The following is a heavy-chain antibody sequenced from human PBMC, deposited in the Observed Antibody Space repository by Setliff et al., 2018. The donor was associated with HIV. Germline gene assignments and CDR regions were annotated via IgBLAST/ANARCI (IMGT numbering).Heavy chain of an antibody. D-gene: IGHD2-21*01. CDR3: ARGYASGSGSYCYDF. CDR1: GYTFSSYY. V-gene: IGHV1-8*02. CDR2: MNPYSGNS. J-gene: IGHJ4*02. Sequence: ASVKVSCKASGYTFSSYYMHWVRQAPGQGLEWMGWMNPYSGNSGYAQRFHGRLTMTRDTSRGTAHMELRSLRSDDTAVYYCARGYASGSGSYCYDFWGQGTLVTVSS.